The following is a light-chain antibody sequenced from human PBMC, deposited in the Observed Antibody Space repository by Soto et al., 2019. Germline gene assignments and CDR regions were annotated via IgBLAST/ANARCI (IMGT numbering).Light chain of an antibody. V-gene: IGKV1-27*01. J-gene: IGKJ4*01. Sequence: DIQVTQHPSSLSASVGDRVTITCRASQGIKNYLAWYQQEPGETPKLLIYAASTLESGIPPRFSGSGSGTDFTLTINNLQPEDVATYYCQRYYNAPFTFGGGTKVEIK. CDR2: AAS. CDR3: QRYYNAPFT. CDR1: QGIKNY.